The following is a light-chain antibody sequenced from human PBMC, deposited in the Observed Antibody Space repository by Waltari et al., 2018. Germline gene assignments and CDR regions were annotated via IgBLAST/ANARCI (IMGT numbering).Light chain of an antibody. J-gene: IGKJ5*01. CDR1: QSVLYSSNNKNY. V-gene: IGKV4-1*01. CDR3: QQYYSTLIT. CDR2: WAS. Sequence: DIVMTQSPDSLAVSLGERATINCKSSQSVLYSSNNKNYLAWYQQKPGQPPKALIYWASTRESGVPDRFSGSGSGTDFTLTISSLQAEDVAVYYCQQYYSTLITFGQGTRLEIK.